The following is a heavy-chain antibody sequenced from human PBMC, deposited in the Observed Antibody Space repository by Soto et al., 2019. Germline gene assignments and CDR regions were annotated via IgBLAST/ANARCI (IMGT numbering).Heavy chain of an antibody. CDR3: ARLRPVAGTSGRWFDP. CDR2: IYPGDSDT. J-gene: IGHJ5*02. D-gene: IGHD6-19*01. CDR1: GYSFTSYW. V-gene: IGHV5-51*01. Sequence: PGESLKISCKGSGYSFTSYWIGWVRQMPGKGLEWMGIIYPGDSDTRYSPSFQGQVTISADKSISTAYLQWSSLKASDTAMYYCARLRPVAGTSGRWFDPWGQGTLVTVSS.